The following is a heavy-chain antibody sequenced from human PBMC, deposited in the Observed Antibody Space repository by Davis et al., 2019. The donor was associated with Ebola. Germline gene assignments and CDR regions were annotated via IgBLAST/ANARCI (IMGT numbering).Heavy chain of an antibody. Sequence: ASVKVSCKASGYSFIGYYMHWVRQAPGQGLEWMGRINPDGGGTEYAQKFQGRVTMTRDKSITTAYMELANLRSDDTVVYYCAGGRTTIKNGGVYNWFDLWGQGTLVTVAS. V-gene: IGHV1-2*05. D-gene: IGHD3-9*01. J-gene: IGHJ5*02. CDR3: AGGRTTIKNGGVYNWFDL. CDR1: GYSFIGYY. CDR2: INPDGGGT.